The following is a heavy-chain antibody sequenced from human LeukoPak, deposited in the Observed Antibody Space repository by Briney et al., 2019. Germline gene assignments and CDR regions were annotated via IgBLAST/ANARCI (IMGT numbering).Heavy chain of an antibody. D-gene: IGHD1-26*01. CDR3: AKDMELAS. Sequence: GRSLTLSCAASGFTFRDAAMTWVRQDPGKGLEWVSLISSSGANAYYADSVKGRFTISRDNSKNTLYLQMNNLRGEDTAEYYCAKDMELASWGQGTLVTVSS. J-gene: IGHJ5*02. V-gene: IGHV3-23*01. CDR1: GFTFRDAA. CDR2: ISSSGANA.